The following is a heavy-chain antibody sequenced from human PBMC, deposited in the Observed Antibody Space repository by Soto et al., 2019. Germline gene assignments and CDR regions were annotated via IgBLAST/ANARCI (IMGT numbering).Heavy chain of an antibody. CDR2: INPKSGGT. J-gene: IGHJ3*02. CDR1: GYTFSGYY. D-gene: IGHD3-9*01. CDR3: AREGTGYGAFDI. Sequence: ASVKVSCKASGYTFSGYYMHWVRQAPGQGLEWMGWINPKSGGTKYAQKFQGRVTMARDTSFNTAYMDLSRLTSDDTAVYFCAREGTGYGAFDIWGQGTMVTVSS. V-gene: IGHV1-2*02.